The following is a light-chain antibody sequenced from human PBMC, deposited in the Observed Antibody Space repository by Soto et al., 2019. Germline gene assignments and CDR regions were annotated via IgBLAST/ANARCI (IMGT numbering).Light chain of an antibody. Sequence: QSALTQPASVSGSPGQSITISCTGTSSDVGGYNYVSWYQQHPCKAPKLMIYDVSNRPSGVSNRFSGSKSGNTASLTISGLQAEDEADYYCSSYTSSSRVFGGGTKLTVL. J-gene: IGLJ2*01. V-gene: IGLV2-14*01. CDR2: DVS. CDR3: SSYTSSSRV. CDR1: SSDVGGYNY.